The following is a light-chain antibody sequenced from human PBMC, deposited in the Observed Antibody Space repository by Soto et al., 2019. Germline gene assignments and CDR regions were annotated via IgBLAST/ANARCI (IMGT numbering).Light chain of an antibody. CDR1: SSNIGSTT. Sequence: QSVLTPPPSASGTPGQRVTISCSGSSSNIGSTTVNWYQQLPGTAPKLLIYSNNQRPSGVPDRFSGYKSGTSASLDITRLQAEDEADYYCQSYDISLHNYVYGTGTKVTVL. CDR2: SNN. V-gene: IGLV1-44*01. CDR3: QSYDISLHNYV. J-gene: IGLJ1*01.